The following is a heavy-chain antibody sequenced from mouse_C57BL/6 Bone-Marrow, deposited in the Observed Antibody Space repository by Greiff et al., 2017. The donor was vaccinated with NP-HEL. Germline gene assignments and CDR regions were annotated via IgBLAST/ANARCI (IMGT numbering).Heavy chain of an antibody. D-gene: IGHD4-1*01. CDR3: ARNFAGTSYWYFDV. V-gene: IGHV2-2*01. Sequence: QVQLKESGPGLVQPSQSLSITCTVSGFSLISYGVHWVRQSPGKGLEWLGVIWSGGSTDYNAAFISRLSISKDNSKSQVFFKMNSLQADDTAIYYCARNFAGTSYWYFDVWGTGTTVTVSS. CDR2: IWSGGST. J-gene: IGHJ1*03. CDR1: GFSLISYG.